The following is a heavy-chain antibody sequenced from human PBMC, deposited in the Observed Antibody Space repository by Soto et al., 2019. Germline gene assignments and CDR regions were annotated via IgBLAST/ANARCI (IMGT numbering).Heavy chain of an antibody. CDR2: IKQDGSEK. V-gene: IGHV3-7*01. J-gene: IGHJ4*01. CDR3: ARVAYSYGWIYDY. CDR1: GFTFSNYW. D-gene: IGHD6-19*01. Sequence: PGGSLRLSCAASGFTFSNYWMSWVRQAPGKGLQWVVNIKQDGSEKYYMDSVRGRFTVSRDNAKNSLLLQMNSLRAEDTAVYFCARVAYSYGWIYDYWGQGSLVTVSS.